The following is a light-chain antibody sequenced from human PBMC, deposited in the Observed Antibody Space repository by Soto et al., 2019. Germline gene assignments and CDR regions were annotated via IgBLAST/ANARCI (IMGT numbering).Light chain of an antibody. CDR2: DAS. J-gene: IGKJ1*01. CDR3: QQRSDWPWT. CDR1: QSVSTY. V-gene: IGKV3-11*01. Sequence: EIVLTQSPATLSLSPGDRATLSCRASQSVSTYVAWYRHRPGQAPRLLMFDASRRASGIPARLSGSGSGTDSTLSISSLEPEDYATYYCQQRSDWPWTFGRGTKVEIK.